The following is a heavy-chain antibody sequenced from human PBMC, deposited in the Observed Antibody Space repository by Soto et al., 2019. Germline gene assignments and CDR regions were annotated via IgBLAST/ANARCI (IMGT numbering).Heavy chain of an antibody. CDR1: GYSFTSYW. D-gene: IGHD6-6*01. J-gene: IGHJ6*03. V-gene: IGHV5-51*01. CDR2: IYPGDSDT. CDR3: ARMFGGSSSIYYYYYYMDV. Sequence: GESLKISCKGSGYSFTSYWIGWVRQMPGKGLEWMGIIYPGDSDTRYSPSFQGQVTISADKSISTAYLQWSSLKASDTAMYYCARMFGGSSSIYYYYYYMDVWGKGTTVTVSS.